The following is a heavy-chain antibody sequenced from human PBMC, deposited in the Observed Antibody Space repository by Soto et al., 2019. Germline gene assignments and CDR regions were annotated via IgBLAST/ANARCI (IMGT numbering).Heavy chain of an antibody. V-gene: IGHV4-59*01. Sequence: SETLSLTCTVSGGSISSYCWSWIRQPPGKGLEWIGYIYYSGSTNYNPSLKSRVTISVDTSKNQFSLKLSSVTAADTAVYYCAREVLAGQTGYYDSSGYYGMDVWGQGTTVTVSS. CDR1: GGSISSYC. CDR3: AREVLAGQTGYYDSSGYYGMDV. J-gene: IGHJ6*02. CDR2: IYYSGST. D-gene: IGHD3-22*01.